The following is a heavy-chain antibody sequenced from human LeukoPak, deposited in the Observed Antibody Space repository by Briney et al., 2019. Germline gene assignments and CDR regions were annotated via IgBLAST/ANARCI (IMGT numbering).Heavy chain of an antibody. J-gene: IGHJ4*02. CDR3: ARSAGTRYYFDY. CDR2: IYYSGST. D-gene: IGHD1/OR15-1a*01. CDR1: GDSISSGGYY. V-gene: IGHV4-31*03. Sequence: PSETLSLTCTVSGDSISSGGYYWRWVRQHPGKGLEWIGYIYYSGSTYYNPSLKSRVTISVDTSKNQFSLKLSSVTAADTAVYYCARSAGTRYYFDYWGQGTLVTVSS.